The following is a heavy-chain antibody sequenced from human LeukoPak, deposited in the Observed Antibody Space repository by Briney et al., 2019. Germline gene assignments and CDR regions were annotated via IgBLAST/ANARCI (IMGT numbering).Heavy chain of an antibody. CDR1: GFDFNDYW. D-gene: IGHD6-25*01. V-gene: IGHV3-7*04. CDR2: IKEHGSEK. J-gene: IGHJ4*02. Sequence: PGGSLRLSCAASGFDFNDYWMSWVRQAPGKGLEWVANIKEHGSEKYYLESVKGRFTISRDNARNSLYLQMNSLRAEDTAVYYCAGGGGRRLFDYWGQGTLVTVSS. CDR3: AGGGGRRLFDY.